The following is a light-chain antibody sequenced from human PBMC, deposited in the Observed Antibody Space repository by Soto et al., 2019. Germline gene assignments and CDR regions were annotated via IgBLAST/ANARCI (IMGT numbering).Light chain of an antibody. J-gene: IGLJ3*02. CDR2: DVS. Sequence: QSALTQPASVSGSPGQSITISCTGTSSDVGGYNYVSWYQQHPGKAPKLMIYDVSNRPSGVSNRFSGSKSGNTASLTISGLQAEDEAGYYCSSYTSSSTLGFGGGTKVPS. CDR1: SSDVGGYNY. V-gene: IGLV2-14*01. CDR3: SSYTSSSTLG.